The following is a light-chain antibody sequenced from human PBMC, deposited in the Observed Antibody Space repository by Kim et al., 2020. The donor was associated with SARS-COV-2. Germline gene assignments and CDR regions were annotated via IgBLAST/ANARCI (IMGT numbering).Light chain of an antibody. CDR2: DAS. J-gene: IGKJ1*01. CDR1: QGISNF. CDR3: QRCNSAPWT. V-gene: IGKV1-27*01. Sequence: ASVGDIVTVTCRSSQGISNFLAWYQHKPGTVPKLLIYDASVLQSGVPSRFSGSGSGTDFTLTISSLQPEDVATYYCQRCNSAPWTFGQGTKVDIK.